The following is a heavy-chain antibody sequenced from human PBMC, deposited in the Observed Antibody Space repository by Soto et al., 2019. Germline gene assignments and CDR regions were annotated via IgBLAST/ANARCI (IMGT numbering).Heavy chain of an antibody. CDR1: GGSISSYY. J-gene: IGHJ4*02. Sequence: PSETLSLTCTVSGGSISSYYWSWIRQPPGKGLEWIGYIYYSGSTNYNPSLKSRVTISVDTSKNQFSLKLSSVTAADTAVYYCARATLPGYCSGGSCHDYWGQGTLVTVS. V-gene: IGHV4-59*01. CDR2: IYYSGST. D-gene: IGHD2-15*01. CDR3: ARATLPGYCSGGSCHDY.